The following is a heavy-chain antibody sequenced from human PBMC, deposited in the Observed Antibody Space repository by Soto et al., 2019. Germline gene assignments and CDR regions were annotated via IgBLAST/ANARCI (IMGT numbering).Heavy chain of an antibody. CDR3: AKSRFLEWFNWFDP. D-gene: IGHD3-3*01. Sequence: VQLLESGGGLVQPGGSLRLSCAASGFTFSSYAMTWVRQAPGKGLEWVSVISGSGGSTHYADSVKGRFTISRDNSKNTLYLQMNSLRAEDTAVYYCAKSRFLEWFNWFDPWGQGTLVTVSP. V-gene: IGHV3-23*01. CDR2: ISGSGGST. J-gene: IGHJ5*02. CDR1: GFTFSSYA.